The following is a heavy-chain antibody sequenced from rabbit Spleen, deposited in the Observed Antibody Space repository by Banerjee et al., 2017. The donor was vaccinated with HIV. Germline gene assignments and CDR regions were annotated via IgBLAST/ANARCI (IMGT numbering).Heavy chain of an antibody. V-gene: IGHV1S45*01. CDR1: GLDFSSSYW. CDR3: ARGGYTYGVGFYPYPTGNFNL. D-gene: IGHD6-1*01. Sequence: EESGGGLVQPEGSLTLTCTASGLDFSSSYWICWVRQAPGKGLEWIACIYAGSSGTTYYASGAKGRFTISKTSSTTVTLQMTSLTAADTATYFCARGGYTYGVGFYPYPTGNFNLWGPGTLVTVS. J-gene: IGHJ4*01. CDR2: IYAGSSGTT.